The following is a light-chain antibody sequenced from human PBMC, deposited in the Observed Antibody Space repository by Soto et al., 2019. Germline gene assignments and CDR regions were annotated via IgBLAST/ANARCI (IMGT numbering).Light chain of an antibody. Sequence: DIQMTQSPSSLSVSVGDRVTITCRASQSISSYLNWYQQKPGKVPGLLIYASSNLQSGVPSRFSGSGSGTDFTLTISSLQPEDFATYYCQQSYSTAYNFGQGTKLEIK. CDR3: QQSYSTAYN. CDR1: QSISSY. V-gene: IGKV1-39*01. CDR2: ASS. J-gene: IGKJ2*01.